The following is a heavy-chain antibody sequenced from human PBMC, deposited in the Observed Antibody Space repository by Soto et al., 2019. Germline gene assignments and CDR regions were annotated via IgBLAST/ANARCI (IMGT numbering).Heavy chain of an antibody. CDR2: INLNSGGT. J-gene: IGHJ4*02. D-gene: IGHD2-15*01. Sequence: SVKVYWKASGYTFSGDYMHWGRRIPGQGLEWMGWINLNSGGTYFAQKFQGRLILTRDTSISTAYIELSSLISDDTAVYFCARRGGYGYSLFDYWGQGTLVTVSS. CDR1: GYTFSGDY. CDR3: ARRGGYGYSLFDY. V-gene: IGHV1-2*02.